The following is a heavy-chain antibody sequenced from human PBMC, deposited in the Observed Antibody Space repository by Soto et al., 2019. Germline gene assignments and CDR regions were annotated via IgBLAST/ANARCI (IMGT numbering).Heavy chain of an antibody. V-gene: IGHV1-69*13. Sequence: SVKVSCKASGGTFSSYAISWLRQAPGQGLEWMGGIIPIFGTANYAQKFQGRVTITADESTSTAYMELSSLRSEDTAVYYCARVLPSSSPGAFDYWGQGTLVTVSS. CDR3: ARVLPSSSPGAFDY. J-gene: IGHJ4*02. CDR1: GGTFSSYA. CDR2: IIPIFGTA. D-gene: IGHD6-6*01.